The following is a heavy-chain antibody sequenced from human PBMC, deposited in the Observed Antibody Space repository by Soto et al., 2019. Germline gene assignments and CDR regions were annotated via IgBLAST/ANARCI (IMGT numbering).Heavy chain of an antibody. V-gene: IGHV1-8*01. Sequence: QVQLVQSGPEVKKPGASVKVSCKASGYTFTSYDINWVRQATGQGLEYLGWMNPNSGNTGYVQKFHGTVTMTYETSISTAYMDVSSLRSEDTAGYYWARSIKCGVYPRGFDPWGQGTLVTVSS. J-gene: IGHJ5*02. CDR1: GYTFTSYD. D-gene: IGHD3-3*02. CDR2: MNPNSGNT. CDR3: ARSIKCGVYPRGFDP.